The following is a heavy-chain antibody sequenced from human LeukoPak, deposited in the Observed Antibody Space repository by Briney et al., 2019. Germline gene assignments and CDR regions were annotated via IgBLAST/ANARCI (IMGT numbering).Heavy chain of an antibody. CDR1: GFTFSSYA. V-gene: IGHV3-30-3*01. J-gene: IGHJ4*02. Sequence: GGSLRLSCAASGFTFSSYAMHWVRQAPGKGLEWVAVISYDGSNKYYADSVKGRFTISRDNSKNTLYLQMNSLRAEDTAVYYCARDGTYYYDRSGYYYDYWGQGTLVTASS. CDR2: ISYDGSNK. CDR3: ARDGTYYYDRSGYYYDY. D-gene: IGHD3-22*01.